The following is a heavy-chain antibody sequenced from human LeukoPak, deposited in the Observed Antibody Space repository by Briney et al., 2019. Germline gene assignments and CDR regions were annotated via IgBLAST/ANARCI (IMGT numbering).Heavy chain of an antibody. CDR3: TRDFDFSSAI. V-gene: IGHV3-74*01. Sequence: GGSLRLSCAASGFTFNTYTMNWVRQAPGKGLVWVSRISPDGSTTGHADSVKGRFTTSRDNAKNTLFLQMNSLRAEDTAVYYCTRDFDFSSAIWGQGTLVTVSS. CDR2: ISPDGSTT. J-gene: IGHJ4*02. CDR1: GFTFNTYT. D-gene: IGHD3-3*01.